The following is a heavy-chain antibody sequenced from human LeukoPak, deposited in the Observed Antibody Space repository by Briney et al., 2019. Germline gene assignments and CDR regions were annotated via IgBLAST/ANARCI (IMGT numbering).Heavy chain of an antibody. CDR1: GYSFTSYW. Sequence: GESLKISCKGSGYSFTSYWIGWVRQMPGKGLEWMGIIYPGDSDTRYSPSFQGQVTISADKSISTAYLQWSSLKASDTAMYYCATLGATVRGVMGPFDYWGQGTLVTVSS. CDR2: IYPGDSDT. D-gene: IGHD3-10*01. V-gene: IGHV5-51*01. CDR3: ATLGATVRGVMGPFDY. J-gene: IGHJ4*02.